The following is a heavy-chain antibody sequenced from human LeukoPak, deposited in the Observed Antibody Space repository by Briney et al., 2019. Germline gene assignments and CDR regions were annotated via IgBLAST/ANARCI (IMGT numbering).Heavy chain of an antibody. CDR3: ARGTELRYFDWTYCY. D-gene: IGHD3-9*01. Sequence: ASVKVSCKASGGTFSSYAISWVRQAPGQGLEWMGGIIPIFGTANYAQKFQGRVTMTRDTSTSTVYMELSSLRSEDTAVYYCARGTELRYFDWTYCYWGQGTLVTVSS. V-gene: IGHV1-69*05. CDR1: GGTFSSYA. J-gene: IGHJ4*02. CDR2: IIPIFGTA.